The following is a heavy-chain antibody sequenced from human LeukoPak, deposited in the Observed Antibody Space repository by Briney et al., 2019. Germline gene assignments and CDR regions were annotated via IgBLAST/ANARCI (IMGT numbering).Heavy chain of an antibody. CDR3: GRGKYGSGGYFFDF. Sequence: PGGSLRLSCATSGFYFNRPRMSWVPQAPGKGLECVANIKQDGSEIYFVDSVKGRFTISRDNDKSSLYLQMYSQRGAHTAVYYCGRGKYGSGGYFFDFWGQGTLVTVSS. CDR1: GFYFNRPR. D-gene: IGHD3-10*01. J-gene: IGHJ4*02. CDR2: IKQDGSEI. V-gene: IGHV3-7*04.